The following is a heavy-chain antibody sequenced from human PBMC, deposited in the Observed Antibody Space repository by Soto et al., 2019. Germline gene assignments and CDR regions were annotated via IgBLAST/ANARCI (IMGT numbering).Heavy chain of an antibody. CDR1: GFTFSSYG. CDR2: ISYDGSNK. J-gene: IGHJ4*02. V-gene: IGHV3-30*03. Sequence: QVQLVESGGGVVQPGRSLRLSCAASGFTFSSYGMHWVPQAPGKGLEWVAVISYDGSNKYYADSVKGRFTISRDNSKNTLYLQMNSLRAEDTAVYYCAREWELLSFDYWGQGTLVTVSS. CDR3: AREWELLSFDY. D-gene: IGHD1-26*01.